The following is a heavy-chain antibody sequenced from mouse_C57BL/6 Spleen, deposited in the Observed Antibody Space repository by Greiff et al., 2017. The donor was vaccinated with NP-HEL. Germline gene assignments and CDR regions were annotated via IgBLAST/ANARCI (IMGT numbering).Heavy chain of an antibody. D-gene: IGHD2-10*01. V-gene: IGHV6-3*01. CDR2: IRLKSDNYAT. Sequence: EVLLVESGGGLVQPGGSMKLSCVASGFTFSNYWMNWVRQSPGKGLEWVAQIRLKSDNYATHYAVSVKGRFTISRDASKSSVYLQMNNLRAEDTGIYCCTDSLSYYDKGYWGQGTLVTVSA. CDR3: TDSLSYYDKGY. CDR1: GFTFSNYW. J-gene: IGHJ3*01.